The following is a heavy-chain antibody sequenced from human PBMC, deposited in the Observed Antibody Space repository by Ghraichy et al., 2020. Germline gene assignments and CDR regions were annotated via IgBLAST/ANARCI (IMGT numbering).Heavy chain of an antibody. D-gene: IGHD3-22*01. J-gene: IGHJ4*02. Sequence: GGSLRLSCAASGFTFSSYAMHWVRQAPGKGLEWVAFISYDGTNKYYADSVKGRFTISRDNSKNTLYLQMSSLRAEDTAVYYCARLYDSSGYYQGYFDYWGQGTLVTVSS. CDR1: GFTFSSYA. CDR3: ARLYDSSGYYQGYFDY. CDR2: ISYDGTNK. V-gene: IGHV3-30*04.